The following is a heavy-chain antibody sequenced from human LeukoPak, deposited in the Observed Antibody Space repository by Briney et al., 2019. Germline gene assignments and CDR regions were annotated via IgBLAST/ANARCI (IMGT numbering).Heavy chain of an antibody. V-gene: IGHV3-53*01. CDR2: IYSGGST. Sequence: GGSLGLSCAASGFTFSSYWMSWVRQAPGKGLEWVSVIYSGGSTYYADSVKGRFTISRDNSKNTLYLQMNSLRAEDTAVYYCAREYSGSYSGGQGTLVTVSS. J-gene: IGHJ4*02. D-gene: IGHD1-26*01. CDR1: GFTFSSYW. CDR3: AREYSGSYS.